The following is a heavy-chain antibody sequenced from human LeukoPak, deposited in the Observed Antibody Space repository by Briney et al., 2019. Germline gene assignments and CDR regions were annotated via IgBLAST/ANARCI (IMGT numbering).Heavy chain of an antibody. CDR3: ATVMMNTHNAFDI. J-gene: IGHJ3*02. V-gene: IGHV3-7*05. D-gene: IGHD3-16*01. Sequence: PGGSLRLSCEASGFSFSNYWMTWVRQAPGKGLEWVANIKRHGSEKDYVDSVKGRFTLSRDNAKNSVYLQMNSLRAEDTAVYYCATVMMNTHNAFDIWGQGTVVTVSS. CDR2: IKRHGSEK. CDR1: GFSFSNYW.